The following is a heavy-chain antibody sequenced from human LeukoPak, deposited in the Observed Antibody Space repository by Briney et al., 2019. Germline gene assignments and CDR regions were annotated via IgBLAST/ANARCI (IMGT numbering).Heavy chain of an antibody. D-gene: IGHD6-19*01. CDR2: IYAGGTT. Sequence: GGSLRLSCAASGFTVSTNYMSWVRQAPGRGLEWVSVIYAGGTTYYADSVRGRFTISRDNSKNTLYLQMNSLRDEDTAVYYCARDSSGWYDHCCQGTLV. CDR1: GFTVSTNY. J-gene: IGHJ5*02. CDR3: ARDSSGWYDH. V-gene: IGHV3-53*01.